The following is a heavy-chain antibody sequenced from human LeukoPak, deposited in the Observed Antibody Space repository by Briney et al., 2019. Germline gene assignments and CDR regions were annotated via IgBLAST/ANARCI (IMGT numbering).Heavy chain of an antibody. V-gene: IGHV4-59*01. D-gene: IGHD6-13*01. Sequence: SETLSLTCTVSGGSISSYYWSWIRQPPGKGLEWIGYIYYSGSTNYNPSLKSRVTISVDTSKNQFSLELSSVTAADTAVYYCARGTRGSSSPRWFDPWGQGTLVTVSS. J-gene: IGHJ5*02. CDR1: GGSISSYY. CDR2: IYYSGST. CDR3: ARGTRGSSSPRWFDP.